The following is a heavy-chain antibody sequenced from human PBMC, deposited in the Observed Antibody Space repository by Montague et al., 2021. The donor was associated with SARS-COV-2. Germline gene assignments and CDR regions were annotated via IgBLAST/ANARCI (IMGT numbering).Heavy chain of an antibody. CDR1: GGSISSTSFF. D-gene: IGHD6-19*01. J-gene: IGHJ4*02. CDR2: MYSSGTT. CDR3: ARSTSGWFIY. Sequence: SETLSLTCSVSGGSISSTSFFWAWIRQPPGKGLEWVGSMYSSGTTYYNPSLKSRVTISGDTSRNQLSVRLSSVTAADTAVYYCARSTSGWFIYWGQGTRVTVSA. V-gene: IGHV4-39*01.